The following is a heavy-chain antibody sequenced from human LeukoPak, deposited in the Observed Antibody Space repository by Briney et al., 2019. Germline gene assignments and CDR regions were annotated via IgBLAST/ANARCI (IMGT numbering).Heavy chain of an antibody. CDR2: ISWNSGSI. D-gene: IGHD3-22*01. Sequence: GGSLRLSCAASGFTFDDYAMHWVRQAPGNGLEWVSGISWNSGSIGYADSVKGRFTISRDNAKNSLYLQMNSLRAEDTALYYCAKDTGYYYDSSGIDYWGQGTLVTVSS. CDR1: GFTFDDYA. V-gene: IGHV3-9*01. J-gene: IGHJ4*02. CDR3: AKDTGYYYDSSGIDY.